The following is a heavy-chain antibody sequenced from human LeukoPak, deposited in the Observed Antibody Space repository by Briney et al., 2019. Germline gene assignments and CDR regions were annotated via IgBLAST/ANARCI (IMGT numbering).Heavy chain of an antibody. CDR2: IIPIFGTA. V-gene: IGHV1-69*06. D-gene: IGHD5-24*01. CDR3: ARIRDGYNDAYDI. J-gene: IGHJ3*02. CDR1: GGTFSSYA. Sequence: SVKVSCKASGGTFSSYAISWVRQAPGQGLEWMGGIIPIFGTANYAQKFQGRVTITADKSTSTAYMELSSLRSEDTAVYYCARIRDGYNDAYDIWGQGTMVTVSS.